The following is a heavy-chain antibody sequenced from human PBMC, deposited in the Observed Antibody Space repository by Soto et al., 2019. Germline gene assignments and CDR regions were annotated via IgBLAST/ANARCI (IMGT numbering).Heavy chain of an antibody. CDR1: GGNFISYA. D-gene: IGHD2-2*01. Sequence: SVEVSCEASGGNFISYAIIWVQQAPGQGPQWMGGIIPIFGTANYAQKFQGRVTITADESTSTADMELSSLRSEDTAVYYCARETAGYCISTSCYPSDKPYGMDVWGQGTTVTVSS. J-gene: IGHJ6*02. V-gene: IGHV1-69*13. CDR3: ARETAGYCISTSCYPSDKPYGMDV. CDR2: IIPIFGTA.